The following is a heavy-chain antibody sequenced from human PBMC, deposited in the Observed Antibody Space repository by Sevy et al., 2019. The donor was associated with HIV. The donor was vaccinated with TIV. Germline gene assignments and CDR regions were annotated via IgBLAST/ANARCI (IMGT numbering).Heavy chain of an antibody. CDR3: AKWTARIAVAGTGFDY. D-gene: IGHD6-19*01. J-gene: IGHJ4*02. V-gene: IGHV3-23*01. CDR2: ISGSGDST. Sequence: GGSLRLSCAASGFTFSSYAMSWVRQAPGKGLEWVSAISGSGDSTYYADSVKGRFTISRDNSKNTLYLQMNSLRAEDTAVYYCAKWTARIAVAGTGFDYWGQGTLVTVSS. CDR1: GFTFSSYA.